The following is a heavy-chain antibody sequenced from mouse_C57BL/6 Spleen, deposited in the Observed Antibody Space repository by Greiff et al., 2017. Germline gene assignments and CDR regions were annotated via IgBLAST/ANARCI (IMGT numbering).Heavy chain of an antibody. V-gene: IGHV1-80*01. D-gene: IGHD1-1*01. CDR3: AREGSSLYYFDY. J-gene: IGHJ2*01. Sequence: QVQLQQSGAELVKPGASVKISCKASGYAFSSYWMNWVKQRPGKGLEWIGQIYPGDGDTNYNGKFKGKATLTADKSSSTAYMQLSSLTSEDSAVYFCAREGSSLYYFDYWGQGTTLTVSS. CDR1: GYAFSSYW. CDR2: IYPGDGDT.